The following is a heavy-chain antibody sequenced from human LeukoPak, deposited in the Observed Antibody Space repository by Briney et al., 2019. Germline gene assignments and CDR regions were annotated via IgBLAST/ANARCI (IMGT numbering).Heavy chain of an antibody. Sequence: PSETLSLTCTVSGGSISPYYWSWIRQPPGKGLEWVGYISYSGSTNYNPSLRSRVTISVDTSKNQFSLKLSSLTAADTAIYYCAREVPSSGWSVIWGLGTMVTVSS. CDR2: ISYSGST. J-gene: IGHJ3*02. CDR1: GGSISPYY. D-gene: IGHD6-19*01. V-gene: IGHV4-59*01. CDR3: AREVPSSGWSVI.